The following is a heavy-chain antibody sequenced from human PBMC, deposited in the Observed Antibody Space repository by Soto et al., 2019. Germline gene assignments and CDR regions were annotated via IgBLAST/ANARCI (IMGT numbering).Heavy chain of an antibody. CDR3: ARDFCGGDCSDDYYYYSMDV. V-gene: IGHV4-61*01. CDR1: GGSVSSGSYY. J-gene: IGHJ6*02. Sequence: SETLSLTCSVSGGSVSSGSYYWSWIRQPPGKGLEWIGHIYYSGSTNYNPSLKSRVTISVDTSKNQFSLKLSSVTAADTAVYYCARDFCGGDCSDDYYYYSMDVWGQGTTVTVSS. D-gene: IGHD2-21*02. CDR2: IYYSGST.